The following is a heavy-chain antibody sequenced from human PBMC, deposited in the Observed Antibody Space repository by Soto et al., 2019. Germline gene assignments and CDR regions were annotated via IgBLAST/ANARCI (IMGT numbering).Heavy chain of an antibody. CDR2: ISYDGSNK. CDR3: ARDNGDIYYSGMDV. D-gene: IGHD3-10*01. Sequence: QVQLVESGGGVVQPGRSLRLSCAASGFTFSSYAMHWVRQAPGKGLEWVAVISYDGSNKYYADSVKGRFTISRDNSKNTLYLQMNSLRAEDTAVYYCARDNGDIYYSGMDVWGQGTTVTVSS. J-gene: IGHJ6*02. CDR1: GFTFSSYA. V-gene: IGHV3-30-3*01.